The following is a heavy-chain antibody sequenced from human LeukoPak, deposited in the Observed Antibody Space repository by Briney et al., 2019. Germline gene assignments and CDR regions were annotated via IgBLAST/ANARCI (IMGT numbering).Heavy chain of an antibody. CDR3: ARDTSDYGSYYYGMDV. J-gene: IGHJ6*02. CDR1: GFTFSSYA. CDR2: ISYDGSNK. Sequence: PGRSLRLSCAASGFTFSSYAMHWVRQAPGKGLEWVAVISYDGSNKYYADFVKGRFTISRDNSKNTLYLQMNSLRAEDTAVYYCARDTSDYGSYYYGMDVWGQGTTVTVSS. D-gene: IGHD4-17*01. V-gene: IGHV3-30-3*01.